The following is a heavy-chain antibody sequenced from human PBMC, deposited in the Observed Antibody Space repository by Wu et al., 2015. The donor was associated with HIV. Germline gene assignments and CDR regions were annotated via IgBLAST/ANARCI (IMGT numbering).Heavy chain of an antibody. Sequence: QVQLVQSGAEVKRPGASVKVSCKASGYTFTSYDLHWVRQATGQGLEWMGGMNPNSGNTGYAQNFQGRVTMTRNTSISTAYMELSSLRSEDTAVYYCASSYDSSGYYNAFDIWGQGTMVTVSS. CDR3: ASSYDSSGYYNAFDI. J-gene: IGHJ3*02. CDR1: GYTFTSYD. CDR2: MNPNSGNT. V-gene: IGHV1-8*01. D-gene: IGHD3-22*01.